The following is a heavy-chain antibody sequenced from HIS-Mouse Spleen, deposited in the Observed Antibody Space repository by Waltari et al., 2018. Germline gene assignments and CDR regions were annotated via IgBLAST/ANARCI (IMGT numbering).Heavy chain of an antibody. Sequence: QLQLQESGPGLVKPSETLSLTCTVSGGSISSSSYYWGWIRQPPGKGLEWIGSIYYSGSTYNHPSLNSRVTISVDTSKNQFSLKLSSVTAADTAVYYCAREIPYSSSWYDWYFDLWGRGTLVTVSS. D-gene: IGHD6-13*01. CDR2: IYYSGST. J-gene: IGHJ2*01. CDR1: GGSISSSSYY. V-gene: IGHV4-39*07. CDR3: AREIPYSSSWYDWYFDL.